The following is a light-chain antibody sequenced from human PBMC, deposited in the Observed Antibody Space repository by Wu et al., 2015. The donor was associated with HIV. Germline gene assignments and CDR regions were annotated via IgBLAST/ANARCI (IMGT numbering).Light chain of an antibody. CDR2: WAS. CDR1: ESLSSR. Sequence: DIQMTQSPSTLSASVGERVTITCRASESLSSRLAWYQQKPGKAPQLLIYWASTLESGAPSRFSGSGSGTEFTLTISSLQPDDFGTYYCQQYNVYPLTFGGGTKVEIK. CDR3: QQYNVYPLT. V-gene: IGKV1-5*03. J-gene: IGKJ4*01.